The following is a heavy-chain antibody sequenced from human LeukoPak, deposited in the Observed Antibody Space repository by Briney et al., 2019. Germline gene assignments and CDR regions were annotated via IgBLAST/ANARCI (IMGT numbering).Heavy chain of an antibody. CDR1: GGSISSYY. CDR2: IYYSGST. Sequence: SSETLSLTCTVSGGSISSYYWSWIRQPPGKGLEWIGYIYYSGSTNYNPSLKSRVTISVDTSKNQFSLKLSSVTAADTAVYYCARHSEAAITMVRGARLMGFDPWGQGTLVTVSS. J-gene: IGHJ5*02. V-gene: IGHV4-59*08. D-gene: IGHD3-10*01. CDR3: ARHSEAAITMVRGARLMGFDP.